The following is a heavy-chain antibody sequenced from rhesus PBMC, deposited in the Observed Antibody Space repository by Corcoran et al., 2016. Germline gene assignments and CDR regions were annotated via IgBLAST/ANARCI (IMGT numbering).Heavy chain of an antibody. J-gene: IGHJ6*01. D-gene: IGHD3-34*01. CDR3: ARVALGVFCGLDS. CDR2: LSYSGST. V-gene: IGHV4-122*02. CDR1: GYSISTGYG. Sequence: QLQLQESGPGLVKPSETLYLTGAVSGYSISTGYGWSWIRQPPGKGLEWIGYLSYSGSTSYTPSLTSRVTISRDTSKNHFSLKLSSVAAADTAVYYCARVALGVFCGLDSWGQGVVVTVSS.